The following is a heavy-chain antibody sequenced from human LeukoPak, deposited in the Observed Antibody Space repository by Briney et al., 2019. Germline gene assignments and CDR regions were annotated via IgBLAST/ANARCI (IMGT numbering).Heavy chain of an antibody. D-gene: IGHD3-16*01. CDR1: GFTFSSNY. J-gene: IGHJ4*02. CDR3: ARDRGEFNHFDY. Sequence: GGSLRLSCAASGFTFSSNYMSWVRQAPGKGLEGVSVIYRGGSTYYSDSVKGRFTISRDNSKNTLYLQMNSMRAEDTAVYYCARDRGEFNHFDYWGQGTLVTVSS. CDR2: IYRGGST. V-gene: IGHV3-66*02.